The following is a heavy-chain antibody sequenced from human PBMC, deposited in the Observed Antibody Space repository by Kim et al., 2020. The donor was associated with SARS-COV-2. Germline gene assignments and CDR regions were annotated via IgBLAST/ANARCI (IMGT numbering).Heavy chain of an antibody. V-gene: IGHV3-9*01. J-gene: IGHJ4*02. Sequence: SLRLSCAASGFTFDDYAMHWVRQAPGKGLEWVSGISWNSGSIGYADSVKGRFTISRDNAKNSLYLQMNSLRAEDTALYYCAKSPGIAVAGGYFDYWGQGTLVTVSS. CDR3: AKSPGIAVAGGYFDY. CDR2: ISWNSGSI. CDR1: GFTFDDYA. D-gene: IGHD6-19*01.